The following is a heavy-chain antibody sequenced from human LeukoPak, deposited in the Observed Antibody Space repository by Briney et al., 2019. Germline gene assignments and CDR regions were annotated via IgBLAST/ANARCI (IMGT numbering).Heavy chain of an antibody. Sequence: GASVKVSCKASGGTFSSHAISWVRQAPGQGLEWMGRIIPIFGTANYAQKFQGRVTITTDESTSTAYMELSSLRSEDTAVYYCARGVPIRDYYYYYMDVWGKGTTVTVSS. CDR1: GGTFSSHA. J-gene: IGHJ6*03. CDR2: IIPIFGTA. V-gene: IGHV1-69*05. CDR3: ARGVPIRDYYYYYMDV. D-gene: IGHD5-24*01.